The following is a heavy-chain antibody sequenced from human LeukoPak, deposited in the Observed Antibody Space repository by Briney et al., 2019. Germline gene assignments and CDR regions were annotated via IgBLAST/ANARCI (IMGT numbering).Heavy chain of an antibody. CDR2: INSDGRST. Sequence: GGPLRLSCAASGFTFSNYAMRWVRQAPGKGLVWVSRINSDGRSTSYADSVKGRFTISRDNAKNTLYLQMNSLRAEDTAVYYCARVRYFDWLLGDWLDPWGQGTLVTVSS. V-gene: IGHV3-74*01. CDR1: GFTFSNYA. CDR3: ARVRYFDWLLGDWLDP. J-gene: IGHJ5*02. D-gene: IGHD3-9*01.